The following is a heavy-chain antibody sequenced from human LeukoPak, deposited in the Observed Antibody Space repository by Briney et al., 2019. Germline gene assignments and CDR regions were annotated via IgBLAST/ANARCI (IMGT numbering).Heavy chain of an antibody. Sequence: GSLRLSCAASGFTFSNYWMSWVRRAPGKGLDWVANIKQDGSDINYVDSVKGRFTVSRDNAKNSLSLQVNSLRAEDTAVYFCARFSRSSTPVYWGQGTLVTVSS. CDR2: IKQDGSDI. CDR1: GFTFSNYW. CDR3: ARFSRSSTPVY. J-gene: IGHJ4*02. V-gene: IGHV3-7*01. D-gene: IGHD6-6*01.